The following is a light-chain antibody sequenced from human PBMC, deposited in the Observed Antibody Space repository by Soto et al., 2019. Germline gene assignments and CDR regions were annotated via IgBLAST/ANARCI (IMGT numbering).Light chain of an antibody. CDR1: SRDIGGYNY. J-gene: IGLJ2*01. CDR2: DVT. V-gene: IGLV2-14*03. Sequence: QSVLTQPASVSGAPGQSITISCTGTSRDIGGYNYVSWYQQHPGKAPTLVIFDVTKRPSGISDRFSGSKSGNTASLTISGLQTEDEADYYCSSFTNTRAYVLFGGGTKLTVL. CDR3: SSFTNTRAYVL.